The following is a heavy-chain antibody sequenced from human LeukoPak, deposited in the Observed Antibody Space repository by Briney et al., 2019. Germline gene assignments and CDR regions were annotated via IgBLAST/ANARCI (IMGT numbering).Heavy chain of an antibody. D-gene: IGHD2-21*02. CDR3: AKSPTYCGSDCCSTFDY. CDR1: GFTFSSCA. J-gene: IGHJ4*02. Sequence: PGGSLRLSCAASGFTFSSCAMHWVRRAPGKGREWVAVISYDGSNKYYADSVKGRFTISRDNSKNTLYLQMNSLRAEDTALYYCAKSPTYCGSDCCSTFDYWGQGNLVTVSS. V-gene: IGHV3-30*04. CDR2: ISYDGSNK.